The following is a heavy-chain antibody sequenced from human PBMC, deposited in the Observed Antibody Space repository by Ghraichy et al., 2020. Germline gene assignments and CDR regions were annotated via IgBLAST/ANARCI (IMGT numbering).Heavy chain of an antibody. CDR1: GGSISSYY. Sequence: SETLSLTCTVSGGSISSYYWSWIRQPAGKGLEWIGYIYYSGSTNYNPSLKSRVTISVDTSKNQFSLKLSSVTAADTAVYYCARDAIDAFDIWGQGTMVTVSS. CDR3: ARDAIDAFDI. J-gene: IGHJ3*02. V-gene: IGHV4-59*01. CDR2: IYYSGST.